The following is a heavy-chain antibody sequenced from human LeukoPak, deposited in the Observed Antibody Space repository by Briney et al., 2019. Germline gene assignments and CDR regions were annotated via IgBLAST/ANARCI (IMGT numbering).Heavy chain of an antibody. Sequence: GESLKISCKGSEYSFTTYWIAWGRQMPGKGLEWLGFIYPADSGTRYSPSFQGQVTISADKSISTAYLQWSSLKASDTAMYYCARPEGGGGYYELNYWGQGTLVTVSS. V-gene: IGHV5-51*01. CDR2: IYPADSGT. J-gene: IGHJ4*02. D-gene: IGHD1-26*01. CDR1: EYSFTTYW. CDR3: ARPEGGGGYYELNY.